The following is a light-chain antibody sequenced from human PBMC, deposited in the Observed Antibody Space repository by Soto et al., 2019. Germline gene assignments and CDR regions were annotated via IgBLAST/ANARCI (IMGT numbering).Light chain of an antibody. CDR2: KVS. V-gene: IGKV2-30*01. CDR3: MQGTHWPYT. J-gene: IGKJ2*01. CDR1: LSPLYSDGNTY. Sequence: DVVMTQSPLSLPVTLGQPASISCRSSLSPLYSDGNTYLNWFQLRPGQSPRRLIYKVSNRDSGVTGRFSRSGSGTDFTMNSSRVAAEYVAVYVCMQGTHWPYTFGQGTKLEI.